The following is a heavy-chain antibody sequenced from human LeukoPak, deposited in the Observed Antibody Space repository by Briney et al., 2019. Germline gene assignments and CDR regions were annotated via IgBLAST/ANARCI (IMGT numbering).Heavy chain of an antibody. J-gene: IGHJ4*02. V-gene: IGHV3-48*04. Sequence: GGSLRLSCAASGFTFSSYSMNWVRQAPGKGLEWVSYISSSGSTIYYADSVKGRFTISRDNAKNSLYLQMNSLRAEDTAVYYCARDQRWRFNFDFWGQGILVTVSS. D-gene: IGHD4-23*01. CDR1: GFTFSSYS. CDR3: ARDQRWRFNFDF. CDR2: ISSSGSTI.